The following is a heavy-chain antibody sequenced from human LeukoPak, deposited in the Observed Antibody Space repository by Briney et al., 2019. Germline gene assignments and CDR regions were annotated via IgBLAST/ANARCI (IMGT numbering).Heavy chain of an antibody. CDR3: ARAGPPAANFDY. Sequence: ASVKVSCKASGYTFTSYDINWVRQAIGQGLEWMGWMNPNSGNTGYAQKFQGRVTITRNTSISTAYMELSSLRSEDTAVYYCARAGPPAANFDYWGQGTLVTVSS. CDR2: MNPNSGNT. V-gene: IGHV1-8*03. D-gene: IGHD2-2*01. J-gene: IGHJ4*02. CDR1: GYTFTSYD.